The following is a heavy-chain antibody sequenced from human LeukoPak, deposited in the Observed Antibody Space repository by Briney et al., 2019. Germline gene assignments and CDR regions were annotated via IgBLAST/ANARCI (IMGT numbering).Heavy chain of an antibody. D-gene: IGHD5-12*01. CDR1: GGSISSYY. CDR3: AKTGNGYDPLYYYYYMDV. Sequence: TSETLSLTCSVSGGSISSYYWSWIRQPPGKGLEWLAFIYTDGSTNYNPSLKSRVTTSVDTSSNQFSLKLSSVTAADTAVYFCAKTGNGYDPLYYYYYMDVWGKGTTVTVSS. J-gene: IGHJ6*03. V-gene: IGHV4-4*09. CDR2: IYTDGST.